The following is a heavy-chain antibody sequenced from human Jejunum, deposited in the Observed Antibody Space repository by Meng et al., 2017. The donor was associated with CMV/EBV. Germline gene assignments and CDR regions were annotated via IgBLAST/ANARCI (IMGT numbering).Heavy chain of an antibody. CDR2: IRFDGGNK. CDR3: TMPAAGTPPQYFQH. Sequence: QVRLVESGGGVVQPGGSLRLSCASSGFTFSNYGMYWVRQAPAKGLEWVAYIRFDGGNKQYADSVKGRFTISRDNSKNTLYLQMNSLTFEDTAVYYCTMPAAGTPPQYFQHWGQGTLVTVSS. D-gene: IGHD6-13*01. CDR1: GFTFSNYG. J-gene: IGHJ1*01. V-gene: IGHV3-30*02.